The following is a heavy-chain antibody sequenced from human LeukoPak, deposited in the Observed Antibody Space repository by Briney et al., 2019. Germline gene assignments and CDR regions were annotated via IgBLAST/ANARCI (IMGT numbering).Heavy chain of an antibody. V-gene: IGHV4-61*02. CDR3: AREDDPPGPFDI. Sequence: PSETLSLTSTVSSGSITTGNYFWTWIRQPAGKGLEWIGRIYSSGTTNYNPSLKSRVTISVDTSKNQFSLRLSSVTAADTAVYYCAREDDPPGPFDIWGQGTMVTVSS. D-gene: IGHD1-1*01. J-gene: IGHJ3*02. CDR2: IYSSGTT. CDR1: SGSITTGNYF.